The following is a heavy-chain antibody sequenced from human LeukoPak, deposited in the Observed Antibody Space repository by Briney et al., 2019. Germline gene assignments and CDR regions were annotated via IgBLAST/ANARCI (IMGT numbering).Heavy chain of an antibody. Sequence: GGSLRLSCAASAFSFSSYWMTWVRQAPGKGLEWVANINQDGSEKYYVDSVKGRFTISRDNAKNSLYLQMNSLRAEDTAVYYCARDDLRDGYNDYWGQGTLVTVSS. D-gene: IGHD5-24*01. V-gene: IGHV3-7*01. J-gene: IGHJ4*02. CDR2: INQDGSEK. CDR3: ARDDLRDGYNDY. CDR1: AFSFSSYW.